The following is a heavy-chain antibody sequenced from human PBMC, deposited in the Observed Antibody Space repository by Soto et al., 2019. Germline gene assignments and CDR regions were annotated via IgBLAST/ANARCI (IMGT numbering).Heavy chain of an antibody. CDR2: IIPILGIA. V-gene: IGHV1-69*10. CDR3: ARGAYSGSYYYYGMDV. D-gene: IGHD1-26*01. J-gene: IGHJ6*02. Sequence: ASVKVSCKASGGTFSSYAISWERQAPGQGLEWMGGIIPILGIANYAQKFQGRVTITADKSTSTAYMELSSLRSEDTAVYYCARGAYSGSYYYYGMDVWGQGTTVTVSS. CDR1: GGTFSSYA.